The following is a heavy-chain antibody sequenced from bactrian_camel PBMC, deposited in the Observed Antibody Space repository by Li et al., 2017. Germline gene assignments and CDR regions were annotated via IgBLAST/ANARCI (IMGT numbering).Heavy chain of an antibody. CDR1: GYYYREYC. D-gene: IGHD7*01. CDR2: IYIGDGAT. CDR3: VAASCPRGVVVAAADQYEH. J-gene: IGHJ4*01. V-gene: IGHV3S25*01. Sequence: QLVESGGGSVQAGGSLRLSCAVSGYYYREYCMAWFRQLPGKEREGVATIYIGDGATYYADSAKGRFTISQDKAKSTVYLQMNSLQLDDTGVYSCVAASCPRGVVVAAADQYEHWGQGTQVTVS.